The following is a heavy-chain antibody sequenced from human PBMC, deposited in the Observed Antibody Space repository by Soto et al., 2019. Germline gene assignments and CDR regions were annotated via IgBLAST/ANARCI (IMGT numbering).Heavy chain of an antibody. D-gene: IGHD3-3*01. J-gene: IGHJ3*02. CDR1: GYTFTSYG. CDR3: ARPRCDFWSGYTNDAFDI. Sequence: AASVKVSCKASGYTFTSYGISWVRQAPGQGLEWMGWINTNTGNPTYAQGFTGRFVFSLDTSVSTAYLQICSLKAEDTAVYYCARPRCDFWSGYTNDAFDIWGQGTMVTVSS. CDR2: INTNTGNP. V-gene: IGHV7-4-1*01.